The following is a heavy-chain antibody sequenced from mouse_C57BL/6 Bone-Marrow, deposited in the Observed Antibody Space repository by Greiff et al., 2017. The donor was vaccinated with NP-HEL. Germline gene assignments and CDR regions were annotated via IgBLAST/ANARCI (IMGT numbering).Heavy chain of an antibody. CDR1: GYTFTSYW. V-gene: IGHV1-61*01. CDR3: ARRLTGTSAWFAY. D-gene: IGHD4-1*01. J-gene: IGHJ3*01. Sequence: VQLQQPGAELVRPGSSVKLSCKASGYTFTSYWMDWVKQRPGQGLEWIGNIYPSDSETHYNPKFKDKATLTVDKSSSTAYMQLSSLTSEDSAVYYCARRLTGTSAWFAYWGQGTLVTVSA. CDR2: IYPSDSET.